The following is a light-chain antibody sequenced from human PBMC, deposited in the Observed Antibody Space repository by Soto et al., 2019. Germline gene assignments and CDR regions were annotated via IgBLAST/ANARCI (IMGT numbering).Light chain of an antibody. CDR2: DVS. CDR1: SSDVGGYNY. V-gene: IGLV2-14*01. J-gene: IGLJ2*01. CDR3: SSYTSSSTRV. Sequence: QSALTQPASVSGSPGQSITISCTGTSSDVGGYNYVSWYQQHPGKAPKLMMYDVSNRPSGVSDRFSGSKSGNTAFLTISGLQAEDEAEYYCSSYTSSSTRVFGGGTKLTVL.